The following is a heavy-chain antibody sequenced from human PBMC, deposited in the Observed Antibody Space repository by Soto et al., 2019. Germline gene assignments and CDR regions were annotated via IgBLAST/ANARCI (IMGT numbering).Heavy chain of an antibody. Sequence: PSETLSLTCSVSGGSISCYYWSWIRQPPGKGLEWIAYIYYSGSTNYNPSLKSRVTISLDASKNQFSLKLTSVTAADAAVYYCARAAYYPDSSGYFLDQWGQGTLVTVSS. CDR1: GGSISCYY. D-gene: IGHD3-22*01. J-gene: IGHJ4*02. V-gene: IGHV4-59*01. CDR2: IYYSGST. CDR3: ARAAYYPDSSGYFLDQ.